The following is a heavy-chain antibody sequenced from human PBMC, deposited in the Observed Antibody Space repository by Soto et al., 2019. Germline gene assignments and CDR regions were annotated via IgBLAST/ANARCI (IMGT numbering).Heavy chain of an antibody. CDR3: AKDRTKQQLFRFYPHGWFDP. J-gene: IGHJ5*02. CDR2: TAYTGNT. Sequence: SETLSLTCVVSGGSITSYHWSWIRQFPGKGLEWIAYTAYTGNTNYNPSLKSRVTISMDTSKNQLSLKLTSMTAADTAVYYCAKDRTKQQLFRFYPHGWFDPWGQGTLVTVSS. D-gene: IGHD6-13*01. V-gene: IGHV4-59*01. CDR1: GGSITSYH.